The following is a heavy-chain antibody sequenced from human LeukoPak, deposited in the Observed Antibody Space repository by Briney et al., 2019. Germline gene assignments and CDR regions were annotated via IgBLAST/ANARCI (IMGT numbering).Heavy chain of an antibody. CDR1: GFTFSSYA. V-gene: IGHV3-23*01. J-gene: IGHJ4*01. CDR2: IGGGGGST. D-gene: IGHD3-3*01. Sequence: PGGSLRLSCAASGFTFSSYAMNWVRQTPGKGLEWVSSIGGGGGSTSYADSVKGRFTISRDNSKNTLYLQMNSLRAEDTAVYYCAKGPRYYHFTFYFDYWGRGTLVTVSS. CDR3: AKGPRYYHFTFYFDY.